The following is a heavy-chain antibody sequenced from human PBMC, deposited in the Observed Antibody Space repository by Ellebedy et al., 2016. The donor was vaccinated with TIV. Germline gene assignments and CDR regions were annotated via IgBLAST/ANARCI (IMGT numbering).Heavy chain of an antibody. CDR2: VYYSGSP. CDR3: ARTDPWQPIND. J-gene: IGHJ4*02. D-gene: IGHD2-21*02. CDR1: GGSVTSTRYY. Sequence: MPSETLSLTCSVSGGSVTSTRYYWAWIRQPPGKGLEYIGSVYYSGSPYYNPSFKSRVTLSAATSKNQFSLNLRTVTAAYTAVYYCARTDPWQPINDWGQGILVSVSS. V-gene: IGHV4-39*01.